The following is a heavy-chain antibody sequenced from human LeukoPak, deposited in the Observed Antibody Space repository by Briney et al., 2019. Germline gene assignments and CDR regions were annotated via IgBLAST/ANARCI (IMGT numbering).Heavy chain of an antibody. J-gene: IGHJ6*03. CDR3: ARAEGYCSGGSCYYYYMDV. CDR2: ISAYNGNT. Sequence: ASVKVSCKASGYTFSNYGISWVRQAPGQGLEWMGWISAYNGNTNYAQKLQGRVTMTTDTSTSTAYMGLRSLRSDDTAVYYCARAEGYCSGGSCYYYYMDVWGKGTTVTVSS. D-gene: IGHD2-15*01. V-gene: IGHV1-18*01. CDR1: GYTFSNYG.